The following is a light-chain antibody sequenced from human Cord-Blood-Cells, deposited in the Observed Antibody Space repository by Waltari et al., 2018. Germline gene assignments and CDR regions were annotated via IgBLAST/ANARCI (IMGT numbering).Light chain of an antibody. CDR1: QSISSW. CDR3: QQYNSYLYT. J-gene: IGKJ2*01. CDR2: DAS. V-gene: IGKV1-5*01. Sequence: DIQMTQSPSTLSASVGDRVTITCRASQSISSWLAWYQQKPGKAPKLLIYDASSLESGGPSRFSGSGSVTEFTLTISSLQPDDFATYYCQQYNSYLYTFGQGTKLEIK.